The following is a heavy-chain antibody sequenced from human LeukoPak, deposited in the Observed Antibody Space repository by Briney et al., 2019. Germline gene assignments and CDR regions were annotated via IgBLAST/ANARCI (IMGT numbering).Heavy chain of an antibody. CDR1: GGSISSGGYS. D-gene: IGHD2-21*02. J-gene: IGHJ3*02. V-gene: IGHV4-30-2*01. CDR3: ARGFRAVVTPGDAFDI. Sequence: SETLALSCAVSGGSISSGGYSWSWIRQPPGKGLEWIGYIYHSGSTYYNPSLKSRVTISVDRSKNQFSLKLSSVTAADTAVYYCARGFRAVVTPGDAFDIWGQGTMVTVSS. CDR2: IYHSGST.